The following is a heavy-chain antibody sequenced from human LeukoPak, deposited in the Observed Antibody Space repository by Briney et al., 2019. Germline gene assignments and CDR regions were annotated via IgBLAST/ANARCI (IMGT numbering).Heavy chain of an antibody. D-gene: IGHD3-3*01. CDR1: GGSFSGYY. J-gene: IGHJ4*02. CDR2: INHSGST. CDR3: ARHERFLEWLFDY. Sequence: SETLSLTCAVYGGSFSGYYWSWIRQPPGKGLEWTGEINHSGSTNYNPSLKSRVTISVDTSKNQFSLKLSSVTAADTAVYYCARHERFLEWLFDYWGQGTLVTVSS. V-gene: IGHV4-34*01.